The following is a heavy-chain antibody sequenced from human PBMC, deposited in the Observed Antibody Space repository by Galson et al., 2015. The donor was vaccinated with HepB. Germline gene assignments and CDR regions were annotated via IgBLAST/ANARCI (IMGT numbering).Heavy chain of an antibody. V-gene: IGHV3-74*01. J-gene: IGHJ6*02. CDR2: INSDGSST. D-gene: IGHD6-6*01. CDR1: GFTFSRYW. Sequence: SLRLSCAASGFTFSRYWMHWVRQAPGKGLVWVSRINSDGSSTSYADSVKGRFTISRDNSKNTLYLQMNSLRAEDTAVYYCARGGYSSSSNQNYYYYYGMDVWGQGTTVTVSS. CDR3: ARGGYSSSSNQNYYYYYGMDV.